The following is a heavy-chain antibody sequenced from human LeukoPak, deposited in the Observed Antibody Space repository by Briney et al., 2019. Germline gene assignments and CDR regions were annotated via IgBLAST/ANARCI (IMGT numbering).Heavy chain of an antibody. CDR3: ARVRGHSYGYHYYYAMDV. Sequence: GASVKVSCKASGYTFTSYYVHWVRQAPGQGLEWMGIINPSGGSTSYAQKFQGRVTMTRDTSTSTVYMELSSLRSEDTAVYYCARVRGHSYGYHYYYAMDVWGQGTPVTVSS. J-gene: IGHJ6*02. D-gene: IGHD5-18*01. V-gene: IGHV1-46*01. CDR1: GYTFTSYY. CDR2: INPSGGST.